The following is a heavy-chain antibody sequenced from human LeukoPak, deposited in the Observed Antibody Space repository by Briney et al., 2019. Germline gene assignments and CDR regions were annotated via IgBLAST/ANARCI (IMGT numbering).Heavy chain of an antibody. J-gene: IGHJ3*01. Sequence: PGGSLRLSCTASGFTFNNYNMNWVRQAPGKGLEWVSYITSTSSTIYYADSVKGRFTISRDSARNSLYLQMNSLRAEDTAVYYCARAAHYYDSGGFLPEAFDVWGQGTMVTVSS. CDR3: ARAAHYYDSGGFLPEAFDV. V-gene: IGHV3-48*04. CDR1: GFTFNNYN. CDR2: ITSTSSTI. D-gene: IGHD3-22*01.